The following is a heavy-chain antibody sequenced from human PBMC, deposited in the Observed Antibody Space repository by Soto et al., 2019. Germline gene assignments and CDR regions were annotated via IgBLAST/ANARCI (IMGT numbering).Heavy chain of an antibody. CDR3: ARSRITGTSGSYNY. D-gene: IGHD1-7*01. Sequence: PSETLSLTCAVYGGSFSGYYWSWIRQPPGKGLEWIGEINHSGSTNYNPSLKSRVTISVDTSKNQFSLKLSFVTAADTAVYYCARSRITGTSGSYNYWGQGTLVTVSS. CDR2: INHSGST. CDR1: GGSFSGYY. J-gene: IGHJ4*02. V-gene: IGHV4-34*01.